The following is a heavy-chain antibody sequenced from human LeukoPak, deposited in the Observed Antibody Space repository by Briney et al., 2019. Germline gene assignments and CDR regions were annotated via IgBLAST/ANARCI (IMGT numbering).Heavy chain of an antibody. CDR2: IYYSGST. D-gene: IGHD3-10*01. V-gene: IGHV4-59*01. CDR1: GGSLNSYY. CDR3: ARYSSEKYFVY. J-gene: IGHJ4*02. Sequence: SETLSLTCTVSGGSLNSYYWSWIRQPPGKGLEWIGYIYYSGSTNYNPSLKSRVSISVDTSKNQFSLRLSSVTAADTAVYYWARYSSEKYFVYWGQGSLSPSPQ.